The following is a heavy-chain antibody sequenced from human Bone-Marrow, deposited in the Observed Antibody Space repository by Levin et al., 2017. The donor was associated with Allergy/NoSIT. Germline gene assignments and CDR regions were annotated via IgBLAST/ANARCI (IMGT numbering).Heavy chain of an antibody. Sequence: PGGSLRLSCKASEYSFNTYWIGWVRQMPGEGLEWMGIIYPGDSDTRYSPSFQGQVTISADKSTATAYLQWNSLRTSDSAMYFCARLGNWNPYYFDNWGQGTLVTVSS. CDR1: EYSFNTYW. J-gene: IGHJ4*02. D-gene: IGHD1-1*01. V-gene: IGHV5-51*01. CDR2: IYPGDSDT. CDR3: ARLGNWNPYYFDN.